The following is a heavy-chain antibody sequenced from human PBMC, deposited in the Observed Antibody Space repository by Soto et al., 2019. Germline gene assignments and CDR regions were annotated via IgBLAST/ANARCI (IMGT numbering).Heavy chain of an antibody. D-gene: IGHD3-9*01. CDR3: AKPRVPLTGYYKPFDY. CDR1: GFTFSSYA. J-gene: IGHJ4*02. V-gene: IGHV3-23*01. Sequence: GGSLRLSCAASGFTFSSYAMSWVRQAPGKGLEWVSAISGSGGSTYYADSVKGRFTISRDNSKNTLYLQMNSLRAEDTAVYYCAKPRVPLTGYYKPFDYWGQGTLVTVSS. CDR2: ISGSGGST.